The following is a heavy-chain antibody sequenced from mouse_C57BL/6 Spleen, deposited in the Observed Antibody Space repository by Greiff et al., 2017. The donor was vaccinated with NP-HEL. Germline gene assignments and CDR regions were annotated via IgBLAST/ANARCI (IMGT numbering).Heavy chain of an antibody. Sequence: QVQLQQPGAELVRPGASVTLSCKASGYTFTDYEMHWVKQTPVHGLEWIGAIDPETGGTAYNQKFKGKAILTADKSSSTAYMELRSLTSEDSAVYYCTRSRSNYSFAYWGQGTLVTVSA. J-gene: IGHJ3*01. V-gene: IGHV1-15*01. CDR3: TRSRSNYSFAY. D-gene: IGHD2-5*01. CDR2: IDPETGGT. CDR1: GYTFTDYE.